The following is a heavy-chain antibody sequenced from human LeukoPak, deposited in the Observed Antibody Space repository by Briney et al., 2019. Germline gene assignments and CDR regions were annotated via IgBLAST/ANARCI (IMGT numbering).Heavy chain of an antibody. J-gene: IGHJ4*02. D-gene: IGHD3-10*01. CDR3: ARGDLNGSGSYYPPSFDY. V-gene: IGHV4-30-2*01. CDR2: IYRSGST. CDR1: GGSISSGGYS. Sequence: PSETLSLTCAVSGGSISSGGYSWSWIRQPPGKGLEWIGYIYRSGSTYYNPSLKSRVTISVDRSKNQFSLKLSSVTAADTAVYYCARGDLNGSGSYYPPSFDYWGQGTLVTVSS.